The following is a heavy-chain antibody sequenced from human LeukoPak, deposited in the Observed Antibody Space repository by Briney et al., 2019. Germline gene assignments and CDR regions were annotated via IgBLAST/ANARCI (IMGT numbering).Heavy chain of an antibody. V-gene: IGHV3-23*01. CDR3: ARDLRYYDSSGYGY. CDR1: RFTFSSYG. CDR2: ISGSGGST. J-gene: IGHJ4*02. Sequence: GGTLRLSCAASRFTFSSYGMSWVRQAPGKGLEWVSAISGSGGSTYYADSVKGRFTISRDNSKNTLYLQMGSLRAEDMAVYYCARDLRYYDSSGYGYWGQGTLVTVSS. D-gene: IGHD3-22*01.